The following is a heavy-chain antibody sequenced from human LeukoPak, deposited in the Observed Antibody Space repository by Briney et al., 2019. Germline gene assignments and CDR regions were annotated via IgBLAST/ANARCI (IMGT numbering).Heavy chain of an antibody. CDR3: ARGGSGRPDY. CDR2: ISNSSSTI. J-gene: IGHJ4*02. Sequence: GVSLRLPCGASGFTYSRYGKHWVRDAPGKGLEGVSYISNSSSTINYADSVRGRFTISRDNAKSSLYLQMNSLRAEDTAVYYCARGGSGRPDYWGQGTLVTVSS. CDR1: GFTYSRYG. D-gene: IGHD3-10*01. V-gene: IGHV3-48*01.